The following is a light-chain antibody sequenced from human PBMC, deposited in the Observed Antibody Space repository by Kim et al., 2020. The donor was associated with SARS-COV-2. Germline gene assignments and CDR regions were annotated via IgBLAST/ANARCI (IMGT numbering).Light chain of an antibody. J-gene: IGLJ3*02. CDR3: QVRDSSSDHLWV. Sequence: SYELTQPPSVSVAPGKTARITCGGNNIGSKSVHWYQQKPGQAPVLVIYYDSDRPSGIPERFPGSNSGNTATLTISRVEAGDEADYYCQVRDSSSDHLWVF. V-gene: IGLV3-21*04. CDR2: YDS. CDR1: NIGSKS.